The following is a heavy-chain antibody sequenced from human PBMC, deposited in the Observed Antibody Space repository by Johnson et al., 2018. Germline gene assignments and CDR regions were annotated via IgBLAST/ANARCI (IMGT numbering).Heavy chain of an antibody. J-gene: IGHJ6*04. CDR2: IYHSGST. D-gene: IGHD3-3*01. Sequence: QVQLQQWGAGLLKPSETLSLTCAVYGGSFSGYYWSWIRQPPGKGLEWIGHIYHSGSTNYNPSLKSRVIMSVDTSKNQFSLNLSSVTAADTAVYYCARLSGRWVWGKGTTVIVSS. V-gene: IGHV4-34*01. CDR3: ARLSGRWV. CDR1: GGSFSGYY.